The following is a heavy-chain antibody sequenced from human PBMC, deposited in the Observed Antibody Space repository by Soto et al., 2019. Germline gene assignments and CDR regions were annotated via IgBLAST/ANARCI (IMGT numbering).Heavy chain of an antibody. CDR2: IYYSGST. Sequence: PSETLSLTCTVSGGSISSYYWSWIRQPPGKGLEWIGYIYYSGSTNYNPSLKSRVTISVDTSKNQFSLKLSSVTAADTAVYYCARAVENLLEPLGQGTPVTVSS. D-gene: IGHD1-1*01. CDR3: ARAVENLLEP. J-gene: IGHJ5*02. V-gene: IGHV4-59*01. CDR1: GGSISSYY.